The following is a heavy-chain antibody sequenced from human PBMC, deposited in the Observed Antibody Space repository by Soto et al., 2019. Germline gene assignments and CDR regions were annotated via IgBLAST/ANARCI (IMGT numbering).Heavy chain of an antibody. CDR2: IRGTGNTI. J-gene: IGHJ4*02. V-gene: IGHV3-11*01. Sequence: QVQLVDSGGGFARPGGSLRLSCAASGFTFHHYYMSWIRQAPGKGLEWVSYIRGTGNTIYNADSVKGRFTISRDNAEDSLFLQMDSLRADDTAVYYCVRSQGGLLSDPFDHWGQGTLVTVSS. CDR3: VRSQGGLLSDPFDH. CDR1: GFTFHHYY. D-gene: IGHD3-10*01.